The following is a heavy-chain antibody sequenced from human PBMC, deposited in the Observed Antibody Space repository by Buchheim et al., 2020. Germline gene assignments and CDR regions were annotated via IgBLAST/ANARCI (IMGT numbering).Heavy chain of an antibody. D-gene: IGHD3-10*01. V-gene: IGHV4-34*01. CDR2: INHSGST. CDR1: GGSFSGYY. J-gene: IGHJ6*02. CDR3: ARGLGLLWFGELNYGMDV. Sequence: QVQLQQWGAGLLKPSETLSLTCAVYGGSFSGYYWSWIRQPPGKGLEWIGEINHSGSTNYNPSLKSRVTITVDTSKNQLSLKLSSVTAADTAVYYCARGLGLLWFGELNYGMDVWGQGTT.